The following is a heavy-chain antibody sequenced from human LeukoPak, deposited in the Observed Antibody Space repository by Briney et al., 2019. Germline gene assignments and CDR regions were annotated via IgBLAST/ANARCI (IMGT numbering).Heavy chain of an antibody. J-gene: IGHJ4*01. CDR3: ARDRGAYCGGDCYLGFDY. D-gene: IGHD2-21*02. CDR1: GFTFSSYT. Sequence: GGSLRLSCAASGFTFSSYTMNWVRQAPGKGLEWVSSIAGSSGYISYADSVKGRFTISRDNAKKSLYLQMTSLTAEDTAVYYCARDRGAYCGGDCYLGFDYWGRGALVTVSS. V-gene: IGHV3-21*01. CDR2: IAGSSGYI.